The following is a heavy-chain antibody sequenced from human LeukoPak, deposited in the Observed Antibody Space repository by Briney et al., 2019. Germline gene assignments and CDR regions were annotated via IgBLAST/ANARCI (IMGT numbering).Heavy chain of an antibody. CDR1: GGSFSGYY. J-gene: IGHJ4*02. V-gene: IGHV4-34*01. CDR2: INHSGST. CDR3: ARLGYYFDY. Sequence: SETLSLTCAVYGGSFSGYYWSWIRQPPGKGLEWIGEINHSGSTNDNPSLKSRVTISVDTSKNQFSLKLSSVTAADTAVYYCARLGYYFDYWGQGTLVTVSS.